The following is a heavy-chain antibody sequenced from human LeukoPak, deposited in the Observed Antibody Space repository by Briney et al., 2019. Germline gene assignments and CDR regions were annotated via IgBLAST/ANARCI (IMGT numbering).Heavy chain of an antibody. V-gene: IGHV3-23*01. Sequence: PGGSLRLSCVTSGFTLSSSAMSWVRQAPGKGLEWVSSISASGDATYYGDSVKGRFTISRDNSKNTLSLQMNILRAGDTAVYFCARAPGSIDPFDVWGQGTMVTVSS. CDR1: GFTLSSSA. D-gene: IGHD2-15*01. J-gene: IGHJ3*01. CDR3: ARAPGSIDPFDV. CDR2: ISASGDAT.